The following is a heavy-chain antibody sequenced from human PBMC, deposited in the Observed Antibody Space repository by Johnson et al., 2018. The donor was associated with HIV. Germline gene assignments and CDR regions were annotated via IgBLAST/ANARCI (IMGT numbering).Heavy chain of an antibody. CDR2: INWNGGSI. D-gene: IGHD3-16*01. V-gene: IGHV3-20*04. CDR3: ARGRPWGWELRRDAFDI. CDR1: GFTFDDYG. J-gene: IGHJ3*02. Sequence: VQLVESGGGVVRPGGSLRLSCAASGFTFDDYGMSWVRQVPGKGLEGVSGINWNGGSIGYADSVKGRFTISRDNAKKSLYLQMNSLRDEDTALYYCARGRPWGWELRRDAFDIWGQGTMVTVSS.